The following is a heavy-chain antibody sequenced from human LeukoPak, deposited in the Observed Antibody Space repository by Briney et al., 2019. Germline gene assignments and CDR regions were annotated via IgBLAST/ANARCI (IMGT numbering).Heavy chain of an antibody. CDR2: IYYSGST. Sequence: GSLRLSCAASGFTFSSYEMNWVRQPPGKGLEWIGYIYYSGSTNYNPSLESRVTMSPDTSKNQFSLKLTSVTAADTAVYYCAGESAISRIFGVVVRIYGMDVWGQGTTVTVSS. CDR3: AGESAISRIFGVVVRIYGMDV. V-gene: IGHV4-59*01. D-gene: IGHD3-3*01. J-gene: IGHJ6*02. CDR1: GFTFSSYE.